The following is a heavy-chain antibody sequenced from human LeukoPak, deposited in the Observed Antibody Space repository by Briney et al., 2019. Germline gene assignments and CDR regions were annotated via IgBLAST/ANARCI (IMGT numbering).Heavy chain of an antibody. V-gene: IGHV4-59*11. D-gene: IGHD3-10*01. CDR2: IYYSGST. CDR3: ARVIARGNWFDP. J-gene: IGHJ5*02. CDR1: GGSISGHY. Sequence: SETLSLTCTVSGGSISGHYWSWLRQPPGKGLEWIGYIYYSGSTNYNPSLKSRVTISVDTSKNQFSLKLSSVTAADTAVYYCARVIARGNWFDPWGQGTLVTVSS.